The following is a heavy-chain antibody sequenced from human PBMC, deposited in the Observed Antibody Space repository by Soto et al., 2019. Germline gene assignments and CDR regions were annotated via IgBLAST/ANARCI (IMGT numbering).Heavy chain of an antibody. J-gene: IGHJ5*02. CDR2: IYYSGST. Sequence: SETLSLTCTVSGGSISSSSYYWGWIRQPPGKGLEWIGSIYYSGSTYYNPSLKSRVTISVDTSKNQFSLKLSSVTAADTAVYYCARHLLWFGDPSWFDPWGQGTLVTVSS. CDR3: ARHLLWFGDPSWFDP. V-gene: IGHV4-39*01. CDR1: GGSISSSSYY. D-gene: IGHD3-10*01.